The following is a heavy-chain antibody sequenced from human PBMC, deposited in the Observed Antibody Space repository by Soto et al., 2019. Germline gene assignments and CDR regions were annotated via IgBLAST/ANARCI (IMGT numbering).Heavy chain of an antibody. CDR1: GGTFSSYA. Sequence: SVKISCKASGGTFSSYAISWVRQAPGQGLEWMGGIIPIFGTANYAQKFQGRVTITADKSTSTAYMELSSLRSEDTAVYYCARDRLPYYDSSGYYEDFDYWGQGTLVTVSS. J-gene: IGHJ4*02. CDR2: IIPIFGTA. CDR3: ARDRLPYYDSSGYYEDFDY. D-gene: IGHD3-22*01. V-gene: IGHV1-69*06.